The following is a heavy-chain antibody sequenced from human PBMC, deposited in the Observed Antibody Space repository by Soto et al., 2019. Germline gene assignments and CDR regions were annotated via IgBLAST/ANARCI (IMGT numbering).Heavy chain of an antibody. CDR1: GYTFTGYY. CDR3: AAATYSSSYSDFQH. CDR2: INPNSGGT. V-gene: IGHV1-2*04. Sequence: GASVKVSCKASGYTFTGYYMHWVRQAPGQGLEWMGWINPNSGGTNYAQRFQGWVTMTRDTSISTAYMELSRLRSDDTAVYYCAAATYSSSYSDFQHWGQGTLVTVSS. J-gene: IGHJ1*01. D-gene: IGHD6-13*01.